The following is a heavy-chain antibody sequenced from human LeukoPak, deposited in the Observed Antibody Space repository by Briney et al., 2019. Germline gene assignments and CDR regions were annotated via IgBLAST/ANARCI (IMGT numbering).Heavy chain of an antibody. CDR2: VNSDGSYT. Sequence: GGSLRLSCAASVFTFNSYWMHWVRHAPGKGLVWVSRVNSDGSYTSFADSVKGRFAISRDNAKNTLYLQMNSLRAEDTAVYYCARHQPLDYWGPGTLVTVSS. CDR3: ARHQPLDY. V-gene: IGHV3-74*01. J-gene: IGHJ4*02. CDR1: VFTFNSYW.